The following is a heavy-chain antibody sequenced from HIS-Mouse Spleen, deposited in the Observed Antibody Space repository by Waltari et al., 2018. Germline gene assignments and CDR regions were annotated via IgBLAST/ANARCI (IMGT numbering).Heavy chain of an antibody. CDR2: IWYDGSNK. Sequence: QVQLVESGGGVVQPGRSLRLSCAASGFTFSSDGMHWVRQAPGKGREWVAVIWYDGSNKYYADSVKGRFTISRDNSKNTLYLQMNSLRAEDTAVYYCAKGKYYFDYWGQGTLVTVSS. V-gene: IGHV3-33*06. CDR1: GFTFSSDG. CDR3: AKGKYYFDY. J-gene: IGHJ4*02.